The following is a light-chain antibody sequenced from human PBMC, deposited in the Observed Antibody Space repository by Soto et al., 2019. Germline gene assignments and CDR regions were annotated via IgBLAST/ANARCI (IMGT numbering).Light chain of an antibody. J-gene: IGKJ2*01. CDR2: GAS. V-gene: IGKV3-20*01. Sequence: EIVLTQSPGTLSLSPGERDTLSCRASKSVSSSYLAWYQQKPGQAPRLLIYGASSRATGIPDRFSGSGSGTDFTLTISRLEPEDFAVYYCHQYGSSRMYTFGQGTKLEIK. CDR3: HQYGSSRMYT. CDR1: KSVSSSY.